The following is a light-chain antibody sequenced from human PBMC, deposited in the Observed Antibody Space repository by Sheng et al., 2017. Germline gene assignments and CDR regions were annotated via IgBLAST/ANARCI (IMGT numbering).Light chain of an antibody. CDR1: QSVSSN. J-gene: IGKJ4*01. Sequence: ELVMTQSPATLSVSPGERATLSCRASQSVSSNLAWYQQKPGQAPRLLIYGASTRATGIPDRFSGSGSGTDFTLTIRRLEPEDFAVYYCQQYHNWPLTFGGGTKVEIK. V-gene: IGKV3-15*01. CDR3: QQYHNWPLT. CDR2: GAS.